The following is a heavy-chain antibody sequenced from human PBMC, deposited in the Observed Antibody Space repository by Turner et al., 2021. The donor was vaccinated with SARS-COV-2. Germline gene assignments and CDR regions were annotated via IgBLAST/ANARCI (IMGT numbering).Heavy chain of an antibody. CDR1: GYTFTNYD. J-gene: IGHJ4*02. CDR3: ARGMFRFGGVIGRPFDY. V-gene: IGHV1-8*01. CDR2: MNPNSGNT. Sequence: QVQLVQSGAEVKKPGASVKVSCQASGYTFTNYDINWVRQATGQGLEWVGWMNPNSGNTDYAQKFQGRITMTRNTSISTAYMELSSLRSEDTAVYYWARGMFRFGGVIGRPFDYWGQGTLVTVSS. D-gene: IGHD3-16*02.